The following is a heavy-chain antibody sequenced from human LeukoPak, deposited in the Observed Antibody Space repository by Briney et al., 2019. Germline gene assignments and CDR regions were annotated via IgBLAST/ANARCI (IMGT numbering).Heavy chain of an antibody. V-gene: IGHV3-30*18. J-gene: IGHJ4*02. D-gene: IGHD4-17*01. Sequence: PGGSLRLSCAASEFTFSSYGMHWVRQAPGKGLEWVAVISYDGSNKYYADSVKGRFTISRDNSKNTLYLQMNSLRAEDTAVYYCAKDVTTVTMGFDYWGQGTLVTVSS. CDR2: ISYDGSNK. CDR1: EFTFSSYG. CDR3: AKDVTTVTMGFDY.